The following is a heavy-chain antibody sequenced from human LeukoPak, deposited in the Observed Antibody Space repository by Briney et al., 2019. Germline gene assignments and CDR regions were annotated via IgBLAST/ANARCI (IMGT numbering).Heavy chain of an antibody. D-gene: IGHD5-12*01. CDR2: IYYSGST. CDR1: GGSISSYY. V-gene: IGHV4-59*01. J-gene: IGHJ4*02. CDR3: ASSGYDLYYFDY. Sequence: SETLSFTCTVSGGSISSYYWSWIRQPPGKGLEWIGYIYYSGSTNYNPSLKSRVTISVDTSKNQFSLKLSSVTAADTAVYYCASSGYDLYYFDYWGQGTLVTVSS.